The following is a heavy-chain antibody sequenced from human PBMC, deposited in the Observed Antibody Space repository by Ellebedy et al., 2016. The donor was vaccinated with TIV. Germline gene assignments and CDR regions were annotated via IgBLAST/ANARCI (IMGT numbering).Heavy chain of an antibody. V-gene: IGHV4-30-2*01. J-gene: IGHJ6*02. Sequence: SETLSLXXAVSGGSISSGDYSWIWIRQPPGKGLEWVGDVYLSGNTYYNQSLVSRVTISIDKSKNWFSLKLDSVTAADTAVYYCARHCVTTTCSGYGMDVWGQGTTVTVSS. D-gene: IGHD3-22*01. CDR3: ARHCVTTTCSGYGMDV. CDR1: GGSISSGDYS. CDR2: VYLSGNT.